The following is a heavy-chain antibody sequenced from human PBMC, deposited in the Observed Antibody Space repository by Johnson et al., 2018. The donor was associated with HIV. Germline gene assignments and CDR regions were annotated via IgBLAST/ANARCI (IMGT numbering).Heavy chain of an antibody. D-gene: IGHD1-26*01. CDR2: ISGTTI. V-gene: IGHV3-48*04. CDR1: GFTFSNYA. Sequence: VQLVESGGGVVRPGGSLRLSCAASGFTFSNYAMRWVRQAPGKGLEWVSSISGTTIYHADSVTGRFTISRDNAKNSLYLQVNSLRAEDTAVYYCATGVGAKTLTDAFDIGGQGTMVTVSS. J-gene: IGHJ3*02. CDR3: ATGVGAKTLTDAFDI.